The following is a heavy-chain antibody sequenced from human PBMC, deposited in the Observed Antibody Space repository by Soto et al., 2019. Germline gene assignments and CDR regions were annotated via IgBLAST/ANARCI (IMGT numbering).Heavy chain of an antibody. D-gene: IGHD6-13*01. V-gene: IGHV1-69*02. CDR3: SSGTSSSGYSDAFDI. CDR1: GGTFSSYT. J-gene: IGHJ3*02. CDR2: IIPILGIA. Sequence: QVQLVQSGAEVKKPGSSVKVSCKASGGTFSSYTISWVRQAPGQGLEWMGRIIPILGIANYAQKFQGRVTITADKSTSTAYMELSSLRSEDTAVYYCSSGTSSSGYSDAFDIWGQGTMVTVSS.